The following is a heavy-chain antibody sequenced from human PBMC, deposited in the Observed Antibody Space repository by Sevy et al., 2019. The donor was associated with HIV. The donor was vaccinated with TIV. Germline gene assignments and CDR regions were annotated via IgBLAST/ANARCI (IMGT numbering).Heavy chain of an antibody. CDR1: GFTVSSNY. D-gene: IGHD5-12*01. CDR3: ARVLGDGYNWGYYYYYGMDV. Sequence: GGSLRLSCAASGFTVSSNYMSWVRQAPGKGLEWVSVIYSGGSTYYADSVKGRFTISRDNSKNTLYLQMNSLRAEDMAVYYCARVLGDGYNWGYYYYYGMDVWGQGTTVTVSS. J-gene: IGHJ6*02. V-gene: IGHV3-53*01. CDR2: IYSGGST.